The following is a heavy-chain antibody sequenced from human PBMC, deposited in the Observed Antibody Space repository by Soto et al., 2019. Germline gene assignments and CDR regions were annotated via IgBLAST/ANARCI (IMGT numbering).Heavy chain of an antibody. J-gene: IGHJ6*02. D-gene: IGHD2-15*01. CDR2: IIPVFGTP. CDR1: GGTFSKYK. V-gene: IGHV1-69*12. Sequence: QVQLVQSGAEVKKPGSSVRVSCKASGGTFSKYKITWVQRAPRQGLQWLEGIIPVFGTPNYAHKFQGRVTITEDESTSAASMEVSSVRSDDTAVYYCARDCSGGGCLSDHHFYIVMDVWGHGTTITVSS. CDR3: ARDCSGGGCLSDHHFYIVMDV.